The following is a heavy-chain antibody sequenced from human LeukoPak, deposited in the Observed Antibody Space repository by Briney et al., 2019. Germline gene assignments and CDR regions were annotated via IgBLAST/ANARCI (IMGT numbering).Heavy chain of an antibody. CDR1: GFTFSSYG. Sequence: GRSLRLSCAASGFTFSSYGMHWVRQAPGKGLEWVAVISYDGSNKYYADSVKGRFTISRDNSKNTLYLQMNSLRAEDTAVYYCAKDLGSGSYSPLDYWGQGTLVTVSS. D-gene: IGHD1-26*01. CDR2: ISYDGSNK. V-gene: IGHV3-30*18. J-gene: IGHJ4*02. CDR3: AKDLGSGSYSPLDY.